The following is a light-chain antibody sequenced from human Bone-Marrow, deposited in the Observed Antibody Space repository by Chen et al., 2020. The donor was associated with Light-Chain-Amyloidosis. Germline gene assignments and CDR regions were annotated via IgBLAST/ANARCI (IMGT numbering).Light chain of an antibody. J-gene: IGLJ3*02. CDR1: NIGSTS. Sequence: SYVLTQPSSVSVAPGQTATIACGGNNIGSTSVHWYQQTPGQAPLLVVCDDSDRPSGIPARLSGSNSGNTATLTISRVEAGEEADYDGQVWDRSSDRPVFGGGTKLTVL. CDR2: DDS. V-gene: IGLV3-21*02. CDR3: QVWDRSSDRPV.